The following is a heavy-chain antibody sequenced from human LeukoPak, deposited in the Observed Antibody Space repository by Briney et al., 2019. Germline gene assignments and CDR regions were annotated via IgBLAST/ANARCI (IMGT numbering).Heavy chain of an antibody. D-gene: IGHD6-13*01. V-gene: IGHV3-48*04. CDR2: ISSSSSTI. CDR1: GFTFSSYS. Sequence: GGSLRLSCAASGFTFSSYSMNWVRQAPGKGLEWVSYISSSSSTIYYADSVKGRFTISRDNAKNSLYLQMNSLRAEDTAVYYCARASGARIAAAGRGFQQWGQGTLVTVSS. J-gene: IGHJ1*01. CDR3: ARASGARIAAAGRGFQQ.